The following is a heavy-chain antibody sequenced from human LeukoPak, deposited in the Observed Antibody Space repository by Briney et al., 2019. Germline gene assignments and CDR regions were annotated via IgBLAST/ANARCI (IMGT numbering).Heavy chain of an antibody. CDR3: APLGYNFDY. CDR2: ISGSGGST. J-gene: IGHJ4*02. Sequence: PGGSLRLSCAGSGFMFSDYGIHWVRQAPGKGLEWVPAISGSGGSTYYADSVKGRFTISRDNSKNTLYLQMNSLRAEDTAVYYCAPLGYNFDYWGQGTLVTVSS. V-gene: IGHV3-23*01. CDR1: GFMFSDYG. D-gene: IGHD1-1*01.